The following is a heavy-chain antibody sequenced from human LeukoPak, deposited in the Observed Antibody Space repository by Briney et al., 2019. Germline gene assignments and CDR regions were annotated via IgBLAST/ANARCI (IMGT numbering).Heavy chain of an antibody. Sequence: SETLSLTCAVYGGSFSGYFWSWVRQPPGKGLEWIGEINHSGSTNYNPSLKSRVTISVDTSKNQFSLKLSSVTAADTAVYYCARVGYRGYGMDVWGQGTTVTVSS. CDR2: INHSGST. J-gene: IGHJ6*02. CDR3: ARVGYRGYGMDV. D-gene: IGHD5-12*01. V-gene: IGHV4-34*01. CDR1: GGSFSGYF.